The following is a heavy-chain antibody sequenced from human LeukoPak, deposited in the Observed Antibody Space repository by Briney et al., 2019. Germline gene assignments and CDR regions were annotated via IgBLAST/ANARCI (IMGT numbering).Heavy chain of an antibody. V-gene: IGHV4-34*01. CDR2: INHGGSA. Sequence: SETLSLTCAVYGGSFSDYSWTWLRQPPGRGLEWLGDINHGGSANYNPSLQSRLTISVDTSKNQFSLKLSSVTAADTAVYYCARGPPSVVRGVYWFDPWGQGTLVTVSS. J-gene: IGHJ5*02. CDR3: ARGPPSVVRGVYWFDP. D-gene: IGHD3-10*01. CDR1: GGSFSDYS.